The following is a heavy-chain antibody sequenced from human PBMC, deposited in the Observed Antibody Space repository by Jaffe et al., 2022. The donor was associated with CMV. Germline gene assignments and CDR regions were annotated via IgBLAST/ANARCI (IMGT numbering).Heavy chain of an antibody. CDR3: TTDLELWLKMGYYYYYGMDV. CDR1: GFTFSNAW. CDR2: IKSKTDGGTT. D-gene: IGHD5-18*01. J-gene: IGHJ6*02. Sequence: EVQLVESGGGLVKPGGSLRLSCAASGFTFSNAWMSWVRQAPGKGLEWVGRIKSKTDGGTTDYAAPVKGRFTISRDDSKNTLYLQMNSLKTEDTAVYYCTTDLELWLKMGYYYYYGMDVWGQGTTVTVSS. V-gene: IGHV3-15*01.